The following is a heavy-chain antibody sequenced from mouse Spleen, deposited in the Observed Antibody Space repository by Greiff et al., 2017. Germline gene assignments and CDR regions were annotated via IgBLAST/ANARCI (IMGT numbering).Heavy chain of an antibody. D-gene: IGHD1-2*01. CDR1: GYTFTSYW. Sequence: QVQLQQSGAELVRPGSSVKLSCKASGYTFTSYWMHWVKQRPIQGLEWIGNIDPSDSETHYNQKFKDKATLTVDKSSSTAYMQLSSLTSEDSAVYYCARGHYTTATVYYAMDYWGQGTSVTVSS. CDR3: ARGHYTTATVYYAMDY. V-gene: IGHV1-52*01. CDR2: IDPSDSET. J-gene: IGHJ4*01.